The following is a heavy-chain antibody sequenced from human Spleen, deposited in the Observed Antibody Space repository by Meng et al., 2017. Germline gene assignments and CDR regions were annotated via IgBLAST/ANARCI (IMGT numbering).Heavy chain of an antibody. D-gene: IGHD3-10*01. CDR3: ARGTPGRSYSDY. J-gene: IGHJ4*02. V-gene: IGHV1-18*01. CDR1: GYTFTSYG. CDR2: ISGYSGNT. Sequence: QVQLVQSGAEVKKPGASVKVSCKASGYTFTSYGFNWVRQAPGQGLEWMGWISGYSGNTKYAPKFQGRVSMTTDTSTSTDFMELRSLRSDDTAVYYCARGTPGRSYSDYWGQGTLVTVSS.